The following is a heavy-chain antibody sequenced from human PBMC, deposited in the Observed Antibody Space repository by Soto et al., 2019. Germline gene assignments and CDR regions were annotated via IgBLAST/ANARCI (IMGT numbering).Heavy chain of an antibody. D-gene: IGHD4-17*01. CDR3: ARTSVVNSLDY. J-gene: IGHJ4*02. CDR1: GYSFSTYN. Sequence: QVQLVQSGPEVKQPGASVKVSCKASGYSFSTYNISWVRQAPGQGLEWMGRISNYNGNTDYAQKFEGRLVMTTETSTTTADMELTSLTSDDAAVYYCARTSVVNSLDYWGQGTLVSVSS. V-gene: IGHV1-18*01. CDR2: ISNYNGNT.